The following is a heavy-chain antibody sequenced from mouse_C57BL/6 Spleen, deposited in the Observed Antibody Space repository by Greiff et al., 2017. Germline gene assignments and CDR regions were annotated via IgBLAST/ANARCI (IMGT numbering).Heavy chain of an antibody. Sequence: EVQLKQSGPELVKPGASVKISCKASGYSFTDYNMNWVKQSPGQSLEWIGEINPNYGTTSYNQKFKGKATLTVDQSSSTAYMQLNSLTSEDSAAYYSARGKGYYGLFDYWGQGTTLTVSS. V-gene: IGHV1-39*01. CDR3: ARGKGYYGLFDY. CDR2: INPNYGTT. CDR1: GYSFTDYN. D-gene: IGHD1-2*01. J-gene: IGHJ2*01.